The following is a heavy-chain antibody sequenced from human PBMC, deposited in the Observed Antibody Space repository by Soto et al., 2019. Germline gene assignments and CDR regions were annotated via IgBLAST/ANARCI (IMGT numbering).Heavy chain of an antibody. CDR3: AKDIYYDYIWGSYRITGFDY. D-gene: IGHD3-16*02. CDR2: ISYDGSNK. V-gene: IGHV3-30*18. Sequence: GGSLRLSCAASGFTFSSYGMHWVRQAPGKGLEWVAVISYDGSNKYYADSVKGRFTISRDNSKNTLYLQMNSLRAEDTAVYYCAKDIYYDYIWGSYRITGFDYWGQGTLVTVSS. CDR1: GFTFSSYG. J-gene: IGHJ4*02.